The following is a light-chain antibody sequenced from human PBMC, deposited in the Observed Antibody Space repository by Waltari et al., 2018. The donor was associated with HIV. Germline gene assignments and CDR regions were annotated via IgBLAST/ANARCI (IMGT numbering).Light chain of an antibody. Sequence: IVLTQSPGTLSLSPGERATVTCRPSQSVSSSYLAWDQQKPGQVPRLLIYGSSSRATAIPDRFSGRGSGTDFTLTISRLEPEGFAVYYCQQYGSSPYTFGQGTKLEIK. CDR1: QSVSSSY. CDR3: QQYGSSPYT. V-gene: IGKV3-20*01. CDR2: GSS. J-gene: IGKJ2*01.